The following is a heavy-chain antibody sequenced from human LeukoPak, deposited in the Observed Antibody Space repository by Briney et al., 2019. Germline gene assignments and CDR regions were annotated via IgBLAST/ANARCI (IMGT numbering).Heavy chain of an antibody. Sequence: GRSLRLSCAASGFTFSSYGMHWVRQAPGKGLEWVAVISYHGSDTFYADSVKGRFTISRDNSKNTLYLQMNSLRVEDTAVYHCAKDLAGLQWLAPCFDYWGQGTLVTVSS. V-gene: IGHV3-30*18. CDR3: AKDLAGLQWLAPCFDY. CDR1: GFTFSSYG. CDR2: ISYHGSDT. J-gene: IGHJ4*02. D-gene: IGHD6-19*01.